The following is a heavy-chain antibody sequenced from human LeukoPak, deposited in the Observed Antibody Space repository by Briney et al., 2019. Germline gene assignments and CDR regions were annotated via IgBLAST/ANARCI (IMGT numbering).Heavy chain of an antibody. CDR2: ISYDGSYK. J-gene: IGHJ4*02. D-gene: IGHD3-3*01. CDR1: GFTFSSYA. V-gene: IGHV3-30*04. Sequence: GGSLRLSCAASGFTFSSYAMHWVRKAPGKGLEWVAVISYDGSYKDYADSVKGRFTISRDNAKNSLYLQMNSLRAEDTAVYYCARAEGVVTPFDYWGQGTLVTVSS. CDR3: ARAEGVVTPFDY.